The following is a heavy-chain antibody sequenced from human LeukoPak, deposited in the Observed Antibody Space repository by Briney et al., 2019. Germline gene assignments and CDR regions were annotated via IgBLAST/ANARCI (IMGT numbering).Heavy chain of an antibody. Sequence: PGGSLRLSCAASGFTFSSYAMSWVRQAPGKGLEWVSAISGSGGSTYYADSVKGRFTISRDNSKNTLYLQMNSLRAEDTAVYYCAKDLESGSSSLASDYWGQGTLVTVSS. V-gene: IGHV3-23*01. CDR1: GFTFSSYA. CDR3: AKDLESGSSSLASDY. D-gene: IGHD6-13*01. CDR2: ISGSGGST. J-gene: IGHJ4*02.